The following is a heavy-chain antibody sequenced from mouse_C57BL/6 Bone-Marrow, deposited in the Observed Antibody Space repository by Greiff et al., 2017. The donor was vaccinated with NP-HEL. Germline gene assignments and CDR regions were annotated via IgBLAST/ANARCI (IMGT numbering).Heavy chain of an antibody. D-gene: IGHD1-1*01. V-gene: IGHV7-3*01. CDR2: IRNKANGYTT. Sequence: EVKLMESGGGLVQPGGSLSLSCAASGFTFTDYYMSWVRQPPGKALEWLGFIRNKANGYTTEYSASVKGRFTISRVNSQSILYLQMNALRAEDSATYYGARYNYEGGLYAMDYGGQGTSVSVSS. CDR3: ARYNYEGGLYAMDY. CDR1: GFTFTDYY. J-gene: IGHJ4*01.